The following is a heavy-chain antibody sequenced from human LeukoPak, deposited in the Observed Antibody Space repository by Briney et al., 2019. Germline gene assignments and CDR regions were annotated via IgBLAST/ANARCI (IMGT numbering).Heavy chain of an antibody. J-gene: IGHJ3*02. D-gene: IGHD3-3*01. CDR2: ISAYSGNT. CDR3: ARSTGPYYDFWSGPDAFDI. V-gene: IGHV1-18*04. CDR1: GYTFTGYY. Sequence: ASVKVSCKASGYTFTGYYMHWVRQAPGQGLEWVGWISAYSGNTHYAQKFQGRVTMTTDTSTTTAYMELRSLRSDDTAVYYCARSTGPYYDFWSGPDAFDIWGQGTMVTVSS.